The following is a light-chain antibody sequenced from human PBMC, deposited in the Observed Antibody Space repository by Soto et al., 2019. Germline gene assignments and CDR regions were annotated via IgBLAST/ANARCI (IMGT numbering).Light chain of an antibody. Sequence: EIVLTQSPATLSLSPGARATLSCRAIQNVDTKYLAWYQFKPGQAPRLLIYDASTRATGIPARFSGSGSGTEFTLTISSLRSEDFAVYYCQQYNDWPQWTFGQGTKVDIK. CDR3: QQYNDWPQWT. CDR2: DAS. CDR1: QNVDTKY. J-gene: IGKJ1*01. V-gene: IGKV3-15*01.